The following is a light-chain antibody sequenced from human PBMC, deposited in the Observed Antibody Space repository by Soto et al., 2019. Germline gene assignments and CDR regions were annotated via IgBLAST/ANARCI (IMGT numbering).Light chain of an antibody. J-gene: IGLJ2*01. CDR2: DVT. CDR3: CSYTDIALDVV. Sequence: QSVLPQPASVSGSPGQSITISCTGTSSDIGDYDYVSWCQHLPGKAPKLLIFDVTHRPSRVSERFSRSKSGNTASLTISGVRPEDEADYYCCSYTDIALDVVFGGGTQLTVL. V-gene: IGLV2-14*01. CDR1: SSDIGDYDY.